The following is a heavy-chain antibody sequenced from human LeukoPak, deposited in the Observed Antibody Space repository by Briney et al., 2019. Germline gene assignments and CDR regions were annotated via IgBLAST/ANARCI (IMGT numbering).Heavy chain of an antibody. V-gene: IGHV3-64*04. D-gene: IGHD5-12*01. Sequence: GGSLRLSCSASGFTFRSYVMHWVRQAPGKGLEYVSAISSNGGSTYYADSVKGRFTISRDKSKNTLYLQMNSLRAEDTAVYYCAKGDWDSGYAMDYWGQGTLVTVSS. CDR2: ISSNGGST. J-gene: IGHJ4*02. CDR3: AKGDWDSGYAMDY. CDR1: GFTFRSYV.